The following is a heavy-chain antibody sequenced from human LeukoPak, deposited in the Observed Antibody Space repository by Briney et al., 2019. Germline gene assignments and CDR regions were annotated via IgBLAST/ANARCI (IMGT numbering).Heavy chain of an antibody. CDR3: ARGLRCRSRCDGMDV. V-gene: IGHV4-34*01. J-gene: IGHJ6*02. CDR1: GGSFSGYY. CDR2: INHSGST. Sequence: PSETLSLTCAVYGGSFSGYYWSWIRQPPGKGLEWIGEINHSGSTNYNPSLKSRVTISVDTSKNQFSLKLSSVTAADTAVYYCARGLRCRSRCDGMDVWGQGTTVTVSS. D-gene: IGHD4-17*01.